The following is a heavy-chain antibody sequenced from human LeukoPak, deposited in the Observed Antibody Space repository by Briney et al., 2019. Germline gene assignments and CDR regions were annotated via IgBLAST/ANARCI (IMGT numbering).Heavy chain of an antibody. CDR3: AKGAAGGFNFLDF. J-gene: IGHJ4*02. CDR1: GFSFNAYA. CDR2: ISSGAFDA. V-gene: IGHV3-23*01. D-gene: IGHD1-20*01. Sequence: GGSLRLSCVASGFSFNAYAMTWVRQAPGKGLEWVSSISSGAFDAYYADSAQGRFTISRDNSDNTLFLQMDSLRPEHSALYYLAKGAAGGFNFLDFWGQGTPVTVSS.